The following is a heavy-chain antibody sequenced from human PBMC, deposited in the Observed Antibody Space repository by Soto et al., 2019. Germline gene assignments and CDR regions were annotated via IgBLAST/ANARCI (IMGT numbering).Heavy chain of an antibody. Sequence: ETLSLTCSVSGGSISGSNYYWAWIRQPPGKGLEWIGSIYYIGNTYYNPSLKSRVTMSVDTSKNQFSLKVTSVTAADTAIYYCAREDRTNGYNYDYWGQGTLVTVSS. CDR1: GGSISGSNYY. CDR2: IYYIGNT. J-gene: IGHJ4*02. V-gene: IGHV4-39*01. D-gene: IGHD1-1*01. CDR3: AREDRTNGYNYDY.